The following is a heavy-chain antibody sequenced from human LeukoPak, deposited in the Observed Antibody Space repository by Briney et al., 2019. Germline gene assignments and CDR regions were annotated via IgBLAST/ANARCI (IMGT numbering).Heavy chain of an antibody. CDR1: GGSISSYY. V-gene: IGHV4-4*07. CDR3: ARDQLHSTSSYYYGMDV. Sequence: PSETLSLTCTVSGGSISSYYWSWIRQPAGKGLEWIGRIYTSGSTNYNPSLKSRVTISVDTSKNQFSLKLSSVTAADTAVYYCARDQLHSTSSYYYGMDVWGQGTTVTVSS. CDR2: IYTSGST. J-gene: IGHJ6*02. D-gene: IGHD2-2*01.